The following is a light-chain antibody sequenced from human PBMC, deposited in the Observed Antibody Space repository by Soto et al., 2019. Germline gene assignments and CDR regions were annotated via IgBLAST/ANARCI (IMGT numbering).Light chain of an antibody. CDR1: SSDVGGYNY. CDR2: DVS. V-gene: IGLV2-14*01. CDR3: SSYTSSSTRK. Sequence: QLVLTQPASVSGSPGQSITISCTGTSSDVGGYNYVSWYQQHPGKAPKLMIYDVSNRPSGVSNRFSGSKSGNTASLTISGLQAEDDAYYYCSSYTSSSTRKFGGGTKLTVL. J-gene: IGLJ2*01.